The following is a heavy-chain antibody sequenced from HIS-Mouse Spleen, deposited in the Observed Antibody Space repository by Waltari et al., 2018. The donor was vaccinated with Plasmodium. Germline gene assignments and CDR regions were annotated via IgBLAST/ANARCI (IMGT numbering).Heavy chain of an antibody. Sequence: QVQLQQWGAGVLTPSETLSITCSFYGGSYRGSLWSWIRLPPGKGLEWIGEIKHSGSTNYNPSLKSRVTISVDTSKNQFSLKLSSVTAADTAVYYCARGRVLGTSSGYFDLWGRGTLVTVSS. J-gene: IGHJ2*01. CDR2: IKHSGST. CDR3: ARGRVLGTSSGYFDL. CDR1: GGSYRGSL. D-gene: IGHD3-10*01. V-gene: IGHV4-34*01.